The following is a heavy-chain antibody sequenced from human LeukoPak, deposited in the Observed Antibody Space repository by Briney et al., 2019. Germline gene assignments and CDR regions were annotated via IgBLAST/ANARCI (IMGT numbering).Heavy chain of an antibody. CDR2: INPSGGST. V-gene: IGHV1-46*01. J-gene: IGHJ4*02. Sequence: ASVKVSCKASGYTFTSYYMHWVRQAPGQGLEWMGIINPSGGSTSYTQKFQGRVTMTRDTSTSTVYMELSSLRSEDTAVYYCARHVVYYDSSGYYLYYFDYWGQGTLVTVSS. D-gene: IGHD3-22*01. CDR3: ARHVVYYDSSGYYLYYFDY. CDR1: GYTFTSYY.